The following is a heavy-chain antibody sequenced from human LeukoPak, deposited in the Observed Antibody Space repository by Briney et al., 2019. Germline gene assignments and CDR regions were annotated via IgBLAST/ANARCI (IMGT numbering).Heavy chain of an antibody. CDR1: GGSISSYY. Sequence: PSETLSLTCTVSGGSISSYYWSWIRQPAGKGLEWIGRIYTSGSTNYNPSLKSRVTMSVDTSKNQFSLKLSSVTAADTAVYYCARDLYSYATGSLFDYWGQGTLVTVSS. V-gene: IGHV4-4*07. CDR2: IYTSGST. D-gene: IGHD5-18*01. CDR3: ARDLYSYATGSLFDY. J-gene: IGHJ4*02.